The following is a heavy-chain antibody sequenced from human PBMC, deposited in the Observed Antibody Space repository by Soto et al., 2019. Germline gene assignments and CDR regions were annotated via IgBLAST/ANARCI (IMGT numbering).Heavy chain of an antibody. Sequence: GGSLRLSCAASGFTFSSYSMNWVRQAPGKGLEWVSYISSATTTIYYVDSVKGRFTISRDNAKNSLYLQMNSLRVEDTAVYYCAITMVWGAISDYYYGIDVWGQGTTVTVSS. CDR2: ISSATTTI. D-gene: IGHD3-10*01. CDR3: AITMVWGAISDYYYGIDV. V-gene: IGHV3-48*04. CDR1: GFTFSSYS. J-gene: IGHJ6*02.